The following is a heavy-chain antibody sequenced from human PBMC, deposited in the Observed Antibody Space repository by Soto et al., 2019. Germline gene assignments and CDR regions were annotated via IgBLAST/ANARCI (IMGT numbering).Heavy chain of an antibody. D-gene: IGHD5-18*01. J-gene: IGHJ6*02. V-gene: IGHV5-51*01. Sequence: GESLKISFKGSGYNFATYLIAWVRQLPGKGPEWMGIIYPGDSDTSYSPSFQGQVTISVDKSISTAYLQWNSLKASDTAVYYCERRGYTYGLDVSGQGTKLTLSS. CDR3: ERRGYTYGLDV. CDR2: IYPGDSDT. CDR1: GYNFATYL.